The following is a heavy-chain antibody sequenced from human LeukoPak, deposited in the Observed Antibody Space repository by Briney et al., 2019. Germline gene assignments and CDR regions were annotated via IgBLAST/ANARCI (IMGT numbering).Heavy chain of an antibody. D-gene: IGHD3-22*01. Sequence: PGGSLRLSCAASGFTLSSYWMSWVRQAPGKGLEWVANIRQDGSEKNYVDSVRGRFTITRDNAKNSLYLQMNSLRLEDMAVYYCARDVSGYAWFDPWGQGTLVTVSS. CDR1: GFTLSSYW. V-gene: IGHV3-7*01. J-gene: IGHJ5*02. CDR3: ARDVSGYAWFDP. CDR2: IRQDGSEK.